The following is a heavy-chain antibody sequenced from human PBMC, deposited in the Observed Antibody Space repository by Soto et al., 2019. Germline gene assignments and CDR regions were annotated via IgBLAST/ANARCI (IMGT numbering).Heavy chain of an antibody. CDR1: GGTFSSYA. CDR3: ARGGFNYYGMDV. CDR2: IIPIFGTA. V-gene: IGHV1-69*13. D-gene: IGHD3-10*01. J-gene: IGHJ6*02. Sequence: GASVKVSCKASGGTFSSYAISWVRQAPGQGLEWMGGIIPIFGTANYAQKFQGRVTITADESTSTAYMELSSLRSEDTAVYYCARGGFNYYGMDVWGQGTTVTVSS.